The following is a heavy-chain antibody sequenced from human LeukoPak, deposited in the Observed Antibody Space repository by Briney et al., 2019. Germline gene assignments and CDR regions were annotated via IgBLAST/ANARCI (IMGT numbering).Heavy chain of an antibody. CDR3: ARVYGLWFGEYEPYFDY. CDR1: GFTFSSSW. V-gene: IGHV3-74*01. CDR2: ISSDGRNT. J-gene: IGHJ4*02. D-gene: IGHD3-10*01. Sequence: PGGSLRLSCAASGFTFSSSWMHWVRQVPGRGLVWVSRISSDGRNTIYADSVKGRFTVSRDNAKNTLYLQMNSLRAEDTAVYYCARVYGLWFGEYEPYFDYWGQGTLVTVSS.